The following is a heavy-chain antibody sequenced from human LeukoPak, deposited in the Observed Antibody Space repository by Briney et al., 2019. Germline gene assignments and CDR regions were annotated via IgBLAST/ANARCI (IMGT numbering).Heavy chain of an antibody. D-gene: IGHD4-23*01. CDR1: GFTFSSYW. CDR2: IKQDGSEK. J-gene: IGHJ4*02. CDR3: ILYGGNSGYYFDY. Sequence: PGGSLRLSCAASGFTFSSYWMSWVRQAPGKGLEWVANIKQDGSEKYYVDSVKGRFTISRDNAKNSLYLQMNSLRAEDTAVYYCILYGGNSGYYFDYWGQGTLVTVSS. V-gene: IGHV3-7*01.